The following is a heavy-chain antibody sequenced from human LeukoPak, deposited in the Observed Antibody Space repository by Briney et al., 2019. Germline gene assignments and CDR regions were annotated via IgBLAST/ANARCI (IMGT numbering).Heavy chain of an antibody. CDR1: GYTFTAHY. D-gene: IGHD1/OR15-1a*01. CDR3: ARAKSGGTLEDTFDI. J-gene: IGHJ3*02. CDR2: INPYSGGT. V-gene: IGHV1-2*06. Sequence: ASVKVSCKASGYTFTAHYIHWVRQAPGQGLEWMGRINPYSGGTNFPQKFKGRVTMTSHTSISTAFVEVSSLRYDDTAVYYCARAKSGGTLEDTFDIWGQGTEVIVSS.